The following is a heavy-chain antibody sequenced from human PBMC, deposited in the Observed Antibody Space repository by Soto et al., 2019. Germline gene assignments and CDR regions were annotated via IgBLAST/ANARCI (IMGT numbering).Heavy chain of an antibody. J-gene: IGHJ3*01. CDR1: GGSISSYY. CDR3: ARDQSGAADF. D-gene: IGHD7-27*01. CDR2: ISATGTT. V-gene: IGHV4-4*07. Sequence: PSATLSLTYPFSGGSISSYYWSWIRQPPGKGLEWIGRISATGTTTYIPSLKSRITLSVDTSKNEFSLNLKFVTAADTAVYFCARDQSGAADFWGPGTLVTVS.